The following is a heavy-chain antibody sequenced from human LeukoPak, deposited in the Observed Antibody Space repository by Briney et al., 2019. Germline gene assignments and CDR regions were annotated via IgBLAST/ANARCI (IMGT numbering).Heavy chain of an antibody. J-gene: IGHJ6*02. CDR1: GFTFSSYG. D-gene: IGHD4-23*01. CDR3: AKDQYGGNSDYYYGMDV. CDR2: ISYDGSNK. V-gene: IGHV3-30*18. Sequence: GGSLRLSCAASGFTFSSYGMHWVRQAPGKGLEWVAVISYDGSNKYYADSVKGRFTISRDKSKNTLYLQMNSLRAEDTAVHYCAKDQYGGNSDYYYGMDVWGQGTTVTVSS.